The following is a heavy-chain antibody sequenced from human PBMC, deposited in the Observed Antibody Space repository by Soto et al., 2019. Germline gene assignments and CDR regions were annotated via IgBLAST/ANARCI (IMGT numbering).Heavy chain of an antibody. V-gene: IGHV3-15*07. D-gene: IGHD5-12*01. CDR1: GFTFSNAW. Sequence: GGSLRLSCAASGFTFSNAWMNWVRQAPGKGLEWVGRIKSKTGGGTTDYAATGKGRFTISRDDSKNTLYLQMNSLKTEDTAVYYCTAAEDHKISGYDSQEAFDYWGQGTLVTVSS. CDR2: IKSKTGGGTT. J-gene: IGHJ4*02. CDR3: TAAEDHKISGYDSQEAFDY.